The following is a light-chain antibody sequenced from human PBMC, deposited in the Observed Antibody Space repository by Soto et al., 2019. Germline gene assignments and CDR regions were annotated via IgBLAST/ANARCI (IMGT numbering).Light chain of an antibody. J-gene: IGKJ1*01. CDR2: AAS. Sequence: DIQMTPSPSSLSASVGDRVTITCRASPSISSYLNWYQQKPGKAPKLLIYAASSLQSGVPSRFSGSGSGTDFTLTISSLQPEDFATYYCQQSYSTLTWTFGQGTKVEIK. CDR1: PSISSY. V-gene: IGKV1-39*01. CDR3: QQSYSTLTWT.